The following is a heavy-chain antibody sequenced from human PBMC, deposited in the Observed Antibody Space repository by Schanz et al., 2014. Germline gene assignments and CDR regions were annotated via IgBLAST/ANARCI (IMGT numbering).Heavy chain of an antibody. CDR3: ARDFSAYVGNYFDY. CDR1: GGTFSTYT. V-gene: IGHV1-18*01. D-gene: IGHD5-12*01. Sequence: QVQLVQSGAEVKKPGSSVKVSCKASGGTFSTYTISWVRQAPGQGLEWMGWINGYNGHTLYAQKFQGRVTMTTDTSTSTSYMELTSLRFDDTAVYYCARDFSAYVGNYFDYWGQGTRVTVSS. J-gene: IGHJ4*02. CDR2: INGYNGHT.